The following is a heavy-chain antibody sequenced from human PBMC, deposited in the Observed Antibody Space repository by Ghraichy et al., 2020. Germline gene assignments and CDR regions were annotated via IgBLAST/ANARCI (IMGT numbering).Heavy chain of an antibody. D-gene: IGHD3-22*01. V-gene: IGHV3-23*01. CDR1: GFTFSSYA. Sequence: GGSLRLSCAASGFTFSSYAMSWVRQAPGKGLEWVSVISGSSDTIYYADSVKGRFTISRDNSKNTLYLQMNSLRAEDTAVYYCAKVKGLDGYPGPTFDCWGQGTLVTVS. CDR3: AKVKGLDGYPGPTFDC. CDR2: ISGSSDTI. J-gene: IGHJ4*02.